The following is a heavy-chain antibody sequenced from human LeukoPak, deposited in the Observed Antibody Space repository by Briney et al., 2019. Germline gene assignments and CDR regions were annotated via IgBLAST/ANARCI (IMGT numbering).Heavy chain of an antibody. V-gene: IGHV4-61*02. Sequence: SETLSLTCTVSGGSISGGSYYWSWIRQPAGKGLEWIGRIYTSGSTNYNPSLKSRVTISVDTSKNQFSLKLSSVTAADTAVYYCARDNCGGDCFHDAFDIWGQGTMVTVSS. CDR3: ARDNCGGDCFHDAFDI. J-gene: IGHJ3*02. CDR1: GGSISGGSYY. D-gene: IGHD2-21*01. CDR2: IYTSGST.